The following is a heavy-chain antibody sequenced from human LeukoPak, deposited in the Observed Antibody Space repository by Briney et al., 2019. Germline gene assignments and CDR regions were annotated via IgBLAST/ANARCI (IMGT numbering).Heavy chain of an antibody. V-gene: IGHV1-18*01. CDR2: ISAYNGNT. D-gene: IGHD3-9*01. J-gene: IGHJ4*02. Sequence: ASVKVSCKASGYTFTSYGISWVRQAPGQGLEWMGWISAYNGNTNYAQKLQGRVTMTTDTSTSTAYMELRSLRSDDTAVYYCARARGHYDILTGYYPKYYFDYWGQGTLITVSS. CDR1: GYTFTSYG. CDR3: ARARGHYDILTGYYPKYYFDY.